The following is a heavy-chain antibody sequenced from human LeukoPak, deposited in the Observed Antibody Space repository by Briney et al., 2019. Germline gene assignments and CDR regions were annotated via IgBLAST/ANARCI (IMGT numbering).Heavy chain of an antibody. J-gene: IGHJ6*03. CDR2: ISSSGSTI. Sequence: GGSLRLSCAASGFTFSDYYMSWIRQAPGKGLEWVSYISSSGSTIYYADSVKGRFTISRDNSKNTLYLQMNSLRAEDTAVYYCARDVRYYYYMDVWGKGTTVTVSS. CDR3: ARDVRYYYYMDV. V-gene: IGHV3-11*04. CDR1: GFTFSDYY.